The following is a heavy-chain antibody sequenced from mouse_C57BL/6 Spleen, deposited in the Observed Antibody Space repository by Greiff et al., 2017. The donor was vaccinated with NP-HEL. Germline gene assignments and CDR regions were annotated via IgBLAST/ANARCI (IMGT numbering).Heavy chain of an antibody. D-gene: IGHD2-4*01. CDR2: ISYDGSN. CDR1: GYSITSGYY. J-gene: IGHJ3*01. V-gene: IGHV3-6*01. Sequence: VQLKESGPGLVKPSQSLSLTCSVTGYSITSGYYWNWIRQFPGNKLEWMGYISYDGSNNYNPSLKNRISITRDTSKNQLFLKLNSVTTEDTATYYCARDGDYDGWFAYWGQGTLVTVSA. CDR3: ARDGDYDGWFAY.